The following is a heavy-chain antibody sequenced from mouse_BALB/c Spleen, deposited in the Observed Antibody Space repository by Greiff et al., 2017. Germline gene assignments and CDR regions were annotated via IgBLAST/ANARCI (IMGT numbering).Heavy chain of an antibody. V-gene: IGHV14-3*02. CDR2: IDPANGNT. Sequence: EVQLQQSGAELVKPGASVKLSCTASGFNIKDTYMHWVKQRPEQGLEWIGRIDPANGNTKYDPKFQGKATITADTSSNTAYLQLSSLTSEDTAVYYCARTGMITTEGYAMDYWGQGTSVTVSS. D-gene: IGHD2-4*01. CDR3: ARTGMITTEGYAMDY. CDR1: GFNIKDTY. J-gene: IGHJ4*01.